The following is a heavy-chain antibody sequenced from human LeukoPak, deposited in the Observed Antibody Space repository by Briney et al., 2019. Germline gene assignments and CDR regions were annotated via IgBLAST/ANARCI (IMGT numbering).Heavy chain of an antibody. J-gene: IGHJ4*02. V-gene: IGHV1-69*05. D-gene: IGHD3-10*01. CDR1: GGSFSSYA. CDR3: ARDLIGSGSYQGY. Sequence: ASVKVSCKASGGSFSSYAISWVRQAPGQGLEWMGRIIPIFGTANYEHKVQGRVTITTDESTSTAYMELSSLRSEDTAVYYCARDLIGSGSYQGYWGQGTLVTVSS. CDR2: IIPIFGTA.